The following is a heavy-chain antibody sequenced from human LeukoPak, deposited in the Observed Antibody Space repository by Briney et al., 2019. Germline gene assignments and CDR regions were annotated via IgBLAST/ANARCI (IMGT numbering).Heavy chain of an antibody. CDR3: AKTLRTSSRYRSLDY. Sequence: AGGSLRLSCAVSGFTFSSYAMTWVRQAPGKGLEWVSAISGSGDNTYSADSVKGRFTISRDNSKNTLYLQMNSLRAEDTAVYYCAKTLRTSSRYRSLDYWGQGTLVTVSS. CDR1: GFTFSSYA. V-gene: IGHV3-23*01. J-gene: IGHJ4*02. D-gene: IGHD6-13*01. CDR2: ISGSGDNT.